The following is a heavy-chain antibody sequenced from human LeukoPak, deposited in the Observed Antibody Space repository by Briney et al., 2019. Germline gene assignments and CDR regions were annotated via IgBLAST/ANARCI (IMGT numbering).Heavy chain of an antibody. CDR1: GGSISSSSYY. D-gene: IGHD2/OR15-2a*01. V-gene: IGHV4-39*01. CDR3: ARLFLTRRRDTCAFDI. Sequence: SETLSLTCTVSGGSISSSSYYWGWIRQPPGKGLEWIGSIYYSGSTYYNPSLKSRVTISVDTSKNQFSLKLSSVTAADTAVYYCARLFLTRRRDTCAFDIWGQGTMVTVSS. CDR2: IYYSGST. J-gene: IGHJ3*02.